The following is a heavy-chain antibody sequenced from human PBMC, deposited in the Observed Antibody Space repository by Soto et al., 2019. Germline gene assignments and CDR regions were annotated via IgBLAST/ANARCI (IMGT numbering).Heavy chain of an antibody. J-gene: IGHJ4*02. CDR2: ISGSGDGT. D-gene: IGHD3-3*01. CDR3: AKAHEITVFGILISSPYDC. V-gene: IGHV3-23*01. Sequence: GGSLRLSCAASGFIFSNYAMTWVRQAPGKGLEWVSAISGSGDGTYYADSVKGRFTISRDNSKNTMYLQMSSLRADDTAVYYCAKAHEITVFGILISSPYDCWGPGTLVTVSS. CDR1: GFIFSNYA.